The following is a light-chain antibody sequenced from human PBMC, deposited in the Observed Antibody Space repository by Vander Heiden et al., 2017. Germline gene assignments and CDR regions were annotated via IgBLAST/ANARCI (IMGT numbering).Light chain of an antibody. CDR2: SNN. CDR3: AAWDDSLNGDYV. Sequence: QSVLTQPPSASGTPGQRVTISCSGSSSNIGSNTVNWYQQLPGTAPNLLIYSNNQRPSAVPDRFSGSTSCTSASLVISGLQSEDEADYYCAAWDDSLNGDYVFGTGTKVTVL. J-gene: IGLJ1*01. V-gene: IGLV1-44*01. CDR1: SSNIGSNT.